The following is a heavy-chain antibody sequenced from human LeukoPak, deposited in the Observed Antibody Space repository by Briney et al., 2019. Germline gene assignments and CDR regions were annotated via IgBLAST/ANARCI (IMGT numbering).Heavy chain of an antibody. J-gene: IGHJ4*02. V-gene: IGHV3-30-3*02. Sequence: HPGRSLRLSCAASGFTFSSYAMHWVRQASGKGLEWVAVISYDGSNKYYADSVKGRFTISRDNSKDTLYLQMNSLRAEDTAVYYCAKSGTTYYYDSSGYYLDDWGQGTLVTVSS. D-gene: IGHD3-22*01. CDR1: GFTFSSYA. CDR2: ISYDGSNK. CDR3: AKSGTTYYYDSSGYYLDD.